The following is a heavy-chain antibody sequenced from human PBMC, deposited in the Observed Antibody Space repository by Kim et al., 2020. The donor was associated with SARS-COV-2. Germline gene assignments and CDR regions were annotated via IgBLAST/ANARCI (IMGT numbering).Heavy chain of an antibody. CDR3: AKDLYSSSWYEAFDI. D-gene: IGHD6-13*01. J-gene: IGHJ3*02. Sequence: DSVKGRFTISRDNSENTLYLQMNSLRAEDTAVYYCAKDLYSSSWYEAFDIWGQGTLFTVSS. V-gene: IGHV3-33*06.